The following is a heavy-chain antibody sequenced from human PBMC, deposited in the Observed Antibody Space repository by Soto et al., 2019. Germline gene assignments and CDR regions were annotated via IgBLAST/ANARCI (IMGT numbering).Heavy chain of an antibody. CDR3: ARDRIAAAVNWFDP. CDR2: IYYSGST. V-gene: IGHV4-59*01. J-gene: IGHJ5*02. CDR1: GGSISSYY. D-gene: IGHD6-13*01. Sequence: QVQLQESGPGLVKPSETLSLTCTVTGGSISSYYWSWIRQPPGKGLEWIGYIYYSGSTNYNPSLRSRVTISVDTSMNQFSLKLSSVTAADTAVYYCARDRIAAAVNWFDPWGQVTLVTVSS.